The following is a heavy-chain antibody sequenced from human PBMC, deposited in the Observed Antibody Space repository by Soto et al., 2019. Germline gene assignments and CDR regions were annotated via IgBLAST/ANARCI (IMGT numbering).Heavy chain of an antibody. CDR2: ISGSGGRT. J-gene: IGHJ3*02. D-gene: IGHD3-16*01. CDR1: GFPFSSYA. V-gene: IGHV3-23*01. Sequence: XGSLILSCVASGFPFSSYAMSWVRQTPGKGLEWVSGISGSGGRTYYADSVKGRFTISRDNSNNTLSLQMHILRVEDTAVYFCAKGGYYSLFDIWGQGTMVTVSS. CDR3: AKGGYYSLFDI.